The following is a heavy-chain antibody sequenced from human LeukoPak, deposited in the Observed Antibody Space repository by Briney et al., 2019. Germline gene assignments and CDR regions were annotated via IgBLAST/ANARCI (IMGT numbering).Heavy chain of an antibody. J-gene: IGHJ5*02. D-gene: IGHD3-3*01. CDR3: ARHSLPGITIFGVVTENWFDP. CDR1: GGSISSYY. V-gene: IGHV4-59*08. CDR2: IYYSGST. Sequence: PSETLSLTCTVSGGSISSYYWSWIRQPPGKGLEWIGYIYYSGSTNYNPSLRSRVTISVDTSRNQLSLKLSSVTAADTAVYYCARHSLPGITIFGVVTENWFDPWGQGTLVTVSS.